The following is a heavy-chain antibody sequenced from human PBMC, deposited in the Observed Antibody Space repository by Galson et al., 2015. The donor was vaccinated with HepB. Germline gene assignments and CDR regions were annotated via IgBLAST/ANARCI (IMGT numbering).Heavy chain of an antibody. V-gene: IGHV5-51*01. J-gene: IGHJ5*02. D-gene: IGHD1-26*01. CDR3: VRGRIVGASRWFDP. Sequence: QSGAEVKKPGESLKISCKGFGYSFNIYWIGWVRQMPGKGLEWMGIIYADDSDTRYSPSFQGQVTISVDKSISTAYLQLNSLKASDTAMYYCVRGRIVGASRWFDPWGQGTLVTVSS. CDR1: GYSFNIYW. CDR2: IYADDSDT.